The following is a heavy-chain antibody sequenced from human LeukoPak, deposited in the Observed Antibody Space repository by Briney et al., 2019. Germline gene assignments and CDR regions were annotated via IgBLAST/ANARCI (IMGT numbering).Heavy chain of an antibody. CDR2: INPYSGAI. D-gene: IGHD2-2*01. CDR3: ARDPKSQLLLDY. V-gene: IGHV1-2*02. J-gene: IGHJ4*02. Sequence: GASVKVACKPSGFTFTDEYIHWVRQTPGQGLEWMGWINPYSGAINYAQKFQGRVTLTRDTSISTAYMERSRLTYGDTAVYYCARDPKSQLLLDYWGQGALVTVSS. CDR1: GFTFTDEY.